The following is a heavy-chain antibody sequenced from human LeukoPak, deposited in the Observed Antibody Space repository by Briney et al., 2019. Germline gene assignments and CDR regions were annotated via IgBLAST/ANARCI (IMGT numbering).Heavy chain of an antibody. CDR2: TYTSGST. D-gene: IGHD2-2*01. V-gene: IGHV4-61*02. J-gene: IGHJ5*02. CDR3: ARGIVVVPAAKRNWFDP. CDR1: GGSISSGSYY. Sequence: SETLSLTCTVSGGSISSGSYYWSWIRQPAGKGLEWIGRTYTSGSTNYNPSLKSRVTISVDTSKNQFSLKLSSVTAADTAVYYCARGIVVVPAAKRNWFDPWGQGTLVTVSS.